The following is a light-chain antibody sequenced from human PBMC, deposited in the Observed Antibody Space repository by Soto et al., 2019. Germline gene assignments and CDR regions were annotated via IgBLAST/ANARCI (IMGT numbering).Light chain of an antibody. CDR3: PQSGSSRT. V-gene: IGKV3-20*01. J-gene: IGKJ1*01. CDR1: QSVSSSY. Sequence: EIVLTQCPGTLSFSPGERATLSCRASQSVSSSYLAWYQQKPGQAPRLLIYGASSRPTGIPDRFSGSGSGTDFTLTISRLEPQDYAVYYCPQSGSSRTFGQGPKVELK. CDR2: GAS.